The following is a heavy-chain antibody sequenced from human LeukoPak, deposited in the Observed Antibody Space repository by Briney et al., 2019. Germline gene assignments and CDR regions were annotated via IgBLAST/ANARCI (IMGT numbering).Heavy chain of an antibody. D-gene: IGHD2-2*01. V-gene: IGHV3-74*01. CDR3: ARGARYCTSTSCQVRYYMDV. J-gene: IGHJ6*03. CDR1: GFTFSNYW. CDR2: ISSEGTST. Sequence: GGSLRLSCAASGFTFSNYWMHWVRQAPGKGLVWVSRISSEGTSTNDADFVKGRFTISRDNAKNRLYLQMNSLGAEDTAVYYCARGARYCTSTSCQVRYYMDVWGKGTTVTISS.